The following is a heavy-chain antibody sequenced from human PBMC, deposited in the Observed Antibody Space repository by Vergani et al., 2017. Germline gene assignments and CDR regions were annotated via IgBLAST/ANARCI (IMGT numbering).Heavy chain of an antibody. V-gene: IGHV1-18*04. J-gene: IGHJ6*02. CDR1: GYTFTSYG. CDR3: ARDPDIVVVPAAPYYYYYYGMDV. CDR2: ISAYNGNT. Sequence: QVQLVQSGAEVKKPGASVKVSCKASGYTFTSYGISWVRQAPGQGLEWMGWISAYNGNTNYAQKLQGRVNMTTDTSTSTAYMELRSLRSDDTAVYYSARDPDIVVVPAAPYYYYYYGMDVWGQGTTVTVSS. D-gene: IGHD2-2*01.